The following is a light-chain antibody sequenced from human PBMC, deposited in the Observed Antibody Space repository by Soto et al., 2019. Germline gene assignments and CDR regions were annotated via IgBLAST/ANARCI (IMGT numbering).Light chain of an antibody. J-gene: IGLJ1*01. CDR2: ANP. CDR3: QSYDSSLSGYV. V-gene: IGLV1-40*01. Sequence: QSVLAQPPSVSGAPGQRVTISCTGSSSNIXXTYDVHWYRQLPGTAPKLLIYANPNRPSGVPDPFSGSTSXXSASRAIPGLQAEDEADYYWQSYDSSLSGYVFGTGTKVTVL. CDR1: SSNIXXTYD.